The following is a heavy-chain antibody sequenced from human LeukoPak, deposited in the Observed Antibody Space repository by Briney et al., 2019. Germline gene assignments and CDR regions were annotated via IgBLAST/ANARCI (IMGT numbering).Heavy chain of an antibody. CDR3: ARDKPDRAAGHEDY. CDR1: GYTFTSYG. V-gene: IGHV1-18*01. J-gene: IGHJ4*02. D-gene: IGHD6-13*01. CDR2: ISSYNGNT. Sequence: VASVKVSCKASGYTFTSYGISWVRQAPGQGLEWMGWISSYNGNTHYAQKLQGRVTMTTDTSTSTAYMELRSLRSDDTAVYYCARDKPDRAAGHEDYWGQGTLVTVSS.